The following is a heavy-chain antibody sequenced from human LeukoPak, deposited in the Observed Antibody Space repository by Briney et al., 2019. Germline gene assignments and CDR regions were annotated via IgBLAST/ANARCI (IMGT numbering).Heavy chain of an antibody. Sequence: SVKVSCKASGGTFSSYAISWVRQAPGQGLEWMGGIIPIFGTANYAQKFQGRVTITADESTSTAYMELSSLRSEDTAVYYCARIARGYSYGYGAVGDYWGQGTLVTVSS. V-gene: IGHV1-69*13. CDR1: GGTFSSYA. CDR3: ARIARGYSYGYGAVGDY. J-gene: IGHJ4*02. CDR2: IIPIFGTA. D-gene: IGHD5-18*01.